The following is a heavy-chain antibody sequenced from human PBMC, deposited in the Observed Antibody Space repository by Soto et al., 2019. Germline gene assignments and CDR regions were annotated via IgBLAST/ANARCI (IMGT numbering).Heavy chain of an antibody. CDR2: ISGGGGNT. V-gene: IGHV3-23*01. D-gene: IGHD3-22*01. CDR3: AKNYDSSGYWPDY. J-gene: IGHJ4*02. CDR1: GFTFSSYA. Sequence: GSLKLSCGASGFTFSSYAMSWVRQAPGQGLEWVSAISGGGGNTYYADSVKGRFTISRDNSKNTLYLQMNSLGAGDTAVYYCAKNYDSSGYWPDYCGQGTLVTVSS.